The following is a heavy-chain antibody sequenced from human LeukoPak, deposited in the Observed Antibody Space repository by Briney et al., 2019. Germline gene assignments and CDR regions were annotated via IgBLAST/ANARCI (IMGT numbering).Heavy chain of an antibody. CDR1: GFTFSSYW. CDR2: IKGDERST. Sequence: GGSLRLSCAASGFTFSSYWLHWVRQAPGKGLVWVSRIKGDERSTNYADSVKSRFTISRDNAKNSLYLQMNSLRAEDTAVYYCARLRYYGMDVWGQGTTVTVSS. V-gene: IGHV3-74*01. CDR3: ARLRYYGMDV. J-gene: IGHJ6*02.